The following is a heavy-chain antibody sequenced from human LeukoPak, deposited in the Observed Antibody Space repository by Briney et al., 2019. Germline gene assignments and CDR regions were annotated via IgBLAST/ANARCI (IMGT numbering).Heavy chain of an antibody. CDR2: ISYDGSDK. CDR3: ARADGSVAGPPSGH. J-gene: IGHJ4*02. CDR1: GFTFSSYA. Sequence: GRSLRLSCAASGFTFSSYAMHWVRQAPGMGLEWVAIISYDGSDKYYADSVKGRLTISRDNSKSTLYLQMISLRTEDTAVYYCARADGSVAGPPSGHWGQGTLVTVSS. V-gene: IGHV3-30-3*01. D-gene: IGHD6-19*01.